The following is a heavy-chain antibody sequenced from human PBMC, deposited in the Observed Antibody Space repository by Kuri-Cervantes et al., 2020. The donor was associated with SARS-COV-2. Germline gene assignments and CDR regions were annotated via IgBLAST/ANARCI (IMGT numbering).Heavy chain of an antibody. CDR3: ARWGGTVSGEYYFDY. D-gene: IGHD4-17*01. CDR1: GYTFTGYY. V-gene: IGHV1-2*02. CDR2: INPNSGGT. J-gene: IGHJ4*02. Sequence: ASVKVSCKASGYTFTGYYMHWVRQAPGQGLEWMGWINPNSGGTNYAQKFQGRVTMTRDTSISTAYMELSRLRSDDTAVYYCARWGGTVSGEYYFDYWGQGTLVTVSS.